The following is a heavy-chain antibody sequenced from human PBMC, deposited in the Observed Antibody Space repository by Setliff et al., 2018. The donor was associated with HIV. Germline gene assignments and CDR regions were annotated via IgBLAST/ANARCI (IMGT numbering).Heavy chain of an antibody. D-gene: IGHD3-3*01. J-gene: IGHJ6*02. CDR2: IDWDDDK. Sequence: SGPTLVNPTQTLTLTCSFSGFSLSTTGMSLSWIRQPPGKALEWLARIDWDDDKYYSTSLKTRLTISKDTPKNQVVLTMTNMDPVDTATYYCARIRRRITIFGVVTDYGMDVWGQGTTVTVSS. V-gene: IGHV2-70*11. CDR3: ARIRRRITIFGVVTDYGMDV. CDR1: GFSLSTTGMS.